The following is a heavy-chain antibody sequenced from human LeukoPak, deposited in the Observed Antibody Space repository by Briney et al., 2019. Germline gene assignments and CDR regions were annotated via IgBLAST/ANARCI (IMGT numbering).Heavy chain of an antibody. CDR1: GGSISSSSYY. V-gene: IGHV4-39*07. J-gene: IGHJ5*02. D-gene: IGHD3-22*01. CDR3: AKDRRFSVDSSGYYYDQGWFDP. Sequence: SETLSLTCSVSGGSISSSSYYWGWIRQPPGKGLEWIGSVYYSGTTYYNPSLKSRVTISVATSRNQFSLSLTSVTVADTAVYYCAKDRRFSVDSSGYYYDQGWFDPWGQGTLVTVSS. CDR2: VYYSGTT.